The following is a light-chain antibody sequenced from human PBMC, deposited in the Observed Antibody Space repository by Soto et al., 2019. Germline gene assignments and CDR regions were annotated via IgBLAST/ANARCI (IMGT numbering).Light chain of an antibody. Sequence: QLVLTQSPSASASLGASVKLTCTLSSGHSTYAIAWHQQQPEKGPRYLMKLNSDGSHTKEDGIPGRVSGSSSGAERYLTISSLQSEDEADYYCQTWNTGIVVFGGGTKLTVL. V-gene: IGLV4-69*01. CDR3: QTWNTGIVV. CDR1: SGHSTYA. CDR2: LNSDGSH. J-gene: IGLJ3*02.